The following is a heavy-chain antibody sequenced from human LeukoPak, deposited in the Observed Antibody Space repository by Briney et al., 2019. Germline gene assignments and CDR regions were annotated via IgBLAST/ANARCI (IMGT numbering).Heavy chain of an antibody. CDR3: AKGGKWDVTPFDY. Sequence: GGSLRLSCAASGFIFSSYAMSWVRQAPGKGLEWVSAISGSGGSTYYADSVKGRFTISRDNSKNTLYLQTNSLRAEDTTVYYCAKGGKWDVTPFDYWGQGTLVTVSS. CDR2: ISGSGGST. V-gene: IGHV3-23*01. D-gene: IGHD1-26*01. J-gene: IGHJ4*02. CDR1: GFIFSSYA.